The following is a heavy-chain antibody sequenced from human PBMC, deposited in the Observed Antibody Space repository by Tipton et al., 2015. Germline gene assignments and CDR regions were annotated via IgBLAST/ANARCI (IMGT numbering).Heavy chain of an antibody. CDR1: GFTFSNYA. Sequence: SLRLSCAASGFTFSNYAMNWVRQAPGKGLEWVSAITGPGGSAYYIDSVKGRFTISRDNSKNTLYLQMSSLRAEDTAIYYCALGYSYGSYYFDYWCQGTLVTVSS. CDR2: ITGPGGSA. CDR3: ALGYSYGSYYFDY. J-gene: IGHJ4*02. D-gene: IGHD5-18*01. V-gene: IGHV3-23*01.